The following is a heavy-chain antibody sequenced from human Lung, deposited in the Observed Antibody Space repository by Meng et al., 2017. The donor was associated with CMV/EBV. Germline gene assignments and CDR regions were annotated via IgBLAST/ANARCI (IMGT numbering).Heavy chain of an antibody. J-gene: IGHJ4*02. Sequence: GESLKISCAASGFTFSSYGMHWVRQAPGKGLEWVAFIRYDGSNKYYADSVKGRFTISRDNSKNTLYLQMNSLRAEDTAVYYCAKDFTQLAVAGIPYYFAYWGQRTLVTVSS. D-gene: IGHD6-19*01. CDR3: AKDFTQLAVAGIPYYFAY. V-gene: IGHV3-30*02. CDR1: GFTFSSYG. CDR2: IRYDGSNK.